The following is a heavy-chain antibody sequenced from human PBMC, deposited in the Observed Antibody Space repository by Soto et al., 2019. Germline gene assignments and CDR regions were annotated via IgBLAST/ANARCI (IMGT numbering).Heavy chain of an antibody. CDR3: SHLVVVTAIRGGWFDP. D-gene: IGHD2-21*02. CDR2: IYWDDDK. J-gene: IGHJ5*02. V-gene: IGHV2-5*02. CDR1: GFSLSTSGVG. Sequence: QITLKQSGPPLVKPTQTLTLTSTFSGFSLSTSGVGVGWIRQPPGKALEWLALIYWDDDKRYSPSLKSRLTITKDTSKNQVVLRMTNMDPVDTATYYCSHLVVVTAIRGGWFDPWGQGTLVTVSS.